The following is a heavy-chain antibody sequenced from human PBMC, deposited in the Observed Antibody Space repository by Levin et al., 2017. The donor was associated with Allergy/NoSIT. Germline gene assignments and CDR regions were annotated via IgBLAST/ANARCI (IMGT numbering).Heavy chain of an antibody. Sequence: SQTLSLTCTVSGGSISSGDYYWSWIRQPPGKGLEWIGYIYYSGSTYYNPSLKSRVTISVDTSKNQFSLKLSSVTAADTAMYYCARDRSGYDHIDYWGQGTLVTVSS. CDR3: ARDRSGYDHIDY. CDR1: GGSISSGDYY. CDR2: IYYSGST. V-gene: IGHV4-30-4*01. D-gene: IGHD5-12*01. J-gene: IGHJ4*02.